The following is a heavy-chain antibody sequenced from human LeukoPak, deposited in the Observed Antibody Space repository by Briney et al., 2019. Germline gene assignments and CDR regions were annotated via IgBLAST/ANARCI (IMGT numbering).Heavy chain of an antibody. CDR1: GFTFITYA. Sequence: PGESLRLSCAASGFTFITYAMSWVRQAPGKGLEWVSGISGNGGRTFYADSVEGRFTISRDNSKNTLYLQMNSLRAEDTAVYYCAKQHYYDSGSYYYWGQGTLDTVSS. CDR2: ISGNGGRT. V-gene: IGHV3-23*01. CDR3: AKQHYYDSGSYYY. D-gene: IGHD3-10*01. J-gene: IGHJ4*02.